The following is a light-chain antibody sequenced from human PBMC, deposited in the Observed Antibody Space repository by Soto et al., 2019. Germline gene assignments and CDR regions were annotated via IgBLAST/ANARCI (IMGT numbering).Light chain of an antibody. CDR2: GS. V-gene: IGKV3-15*01. Sequence: MTQSPSTLSASVGDRVTITCRASQSISSDLAWYQQKPGQAPRLLIYGSTRATGIPARFSGSGSGTEFTLTISSLQSEDSALYYCQQYNWWPWTFGQGTKVDIK. CDR1: QSISSD. CDR3: QQYNWWPWT. J-gene: IGKJ1*01.